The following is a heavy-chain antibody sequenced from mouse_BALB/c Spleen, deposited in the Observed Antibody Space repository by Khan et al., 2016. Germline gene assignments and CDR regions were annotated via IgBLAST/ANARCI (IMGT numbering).Heavy chain of an antibody. Sequence: EVELVESGGGLVQPGGSRKLSCAASGFTFSSFGMHWVRQAPDKGLECVAYISSGSSTIYYADTVKGRFTISRDNPKNTLVLQMTSLRAEDTAMYYCARLTAATAYWGQGTLVTVSA. CDR1: GFTFSSFG. D-gene: IGHD1-2*01. V-gene: IGHV5-17*02. CDR2: ISSGSSTI. J-gene: IGHJ3*01. CDR3: ARLTAATAY.